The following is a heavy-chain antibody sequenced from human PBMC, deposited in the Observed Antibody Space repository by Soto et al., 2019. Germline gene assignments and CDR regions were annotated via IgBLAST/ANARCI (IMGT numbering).Heavy chain of an antibody. CDR2: ISWNSGSI. V-gene: IGHV3-9*01. J-gene: IGHJ4*02. CDR1: GFTFDDYA. CDR3: AKDGRGGGWYYFDY. Sequence: EVPLVESGGGLVQPGRSLRLSCAASGFTFDDYAMHWVRQAPGKGLEWVSGISWNSGSIGYADSVKGRFTISRDNAKNSLYLQMNSLRAEDTALYYCAKDGRGGGWYYFDYWGQGTLVTVSS. D-gene: IGHD6-19*01.